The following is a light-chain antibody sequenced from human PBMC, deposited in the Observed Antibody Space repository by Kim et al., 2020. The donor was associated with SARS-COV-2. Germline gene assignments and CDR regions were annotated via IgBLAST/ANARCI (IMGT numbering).Light chain of an antibody. CDR2: AAS. J-gene: IGKJ4*01. Sequence: DIQMTQSPSSLSASVGDRVTITCRASQSISHFLNWYQQKPGKAPKLLIYAASSLQSGVPPRFSGSGSGTDFGLTISSLQPEDFATYYCQQSYTTPLTFGGGTKLEI. CDR1: QSISHF. CDR3: QQSYTTPLT. V-gene: IGKV1-39*01.